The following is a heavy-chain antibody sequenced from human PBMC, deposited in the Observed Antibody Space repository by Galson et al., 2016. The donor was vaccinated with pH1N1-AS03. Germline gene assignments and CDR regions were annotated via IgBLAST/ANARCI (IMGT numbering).Heavy chain of an antibody. J-gene: IGHJ3*02. V-gene: IGHV3-66*02. CDR2: IYSGGST. Sequence: SLRLSCAVSGFTVSSKYMSWVRQAPEKGPEWVSSIYSGGSTYYTDSAKGRFTISRDDSKATLFLQMRSLRPEDTAVYYCASVTSAWPTVGAFGIWGQGTVVTVSS. CDR3: ASVTSAWPTVGAFGI. CDR1: GFTVSSKY. D-gene: IGHD4-23*01.